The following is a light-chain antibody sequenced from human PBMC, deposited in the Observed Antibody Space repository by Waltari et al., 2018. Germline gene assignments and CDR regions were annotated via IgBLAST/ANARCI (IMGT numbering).Light chain of an antibody. V-gene: IGKV1-39*01. Sequence: DIQMTQSPPSLSASVGDRVTITCRASQGIRSYLSWYQQKPGKAPNLLIYAASSLQSGVPCRFHGSGSGTDFTLTISSLQPEAFATYYCQQSYSTPRTFGQGTRVEIK. CDR1: QGIRSY. CDR2: AAS. CDR3: QQSYSTPRT. J-gene: IGKJ1*01.